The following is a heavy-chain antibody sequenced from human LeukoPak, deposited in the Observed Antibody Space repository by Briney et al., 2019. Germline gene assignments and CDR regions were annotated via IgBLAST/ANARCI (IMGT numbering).Heavy chain of an antibody. D-gene: IGHD2-21*02. CDR3: ARIASYCGGDCHPTDDY. V-gene: IGHV3-66*01. CDR2: IYSGGST. Sequence: GGSLRLSCAASGFTVSSNYMSWVRQAPGKGLEWVSVIYSGGSTYYADSVKGRFTISRDNSKNTLYLQMNSLRAEDTAVYYCARIASYCGGDCHPTDDYWGQGTLVTVSS. J-gene: IGHJ4*02. CDR1: GFTVSSNY.